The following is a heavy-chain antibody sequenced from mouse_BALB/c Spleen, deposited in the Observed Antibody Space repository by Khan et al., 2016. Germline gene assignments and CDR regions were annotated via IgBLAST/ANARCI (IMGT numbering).Heavy chain of an antibody. D-gene: IGHD2-1*01. CDR1: GYTFTNYG. V-gene: IGHV9-3-1*01. J-gene: IGHJ4*01. CDR2: INTYTGEP. Sequence: QIQLVQSGPELKKPGETVKISCKASGYTFTNYGMNWVKQAPGKGLKWMGWINTYTGEPTYADDFKGRFAFSLETSASTAYLQINNLKNEDTATYFCARRLLSYAMDDWGQGTSVTVSS. CDR3: ARRLLSYAMDD.